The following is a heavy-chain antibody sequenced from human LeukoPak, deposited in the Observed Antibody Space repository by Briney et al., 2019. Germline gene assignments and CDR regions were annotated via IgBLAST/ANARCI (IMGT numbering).Heavy chain of an antibody. Sequence: SETLSLTCAVYGVSFSGYYWSWIRQPPGKGLEWIGEINHSGSTNYNPSPKSRVTISVDTSKNQFSLKLSSVTAADTAVYYCARRSSSGSYFDYWGQGTLATVSS. D-gene: IGHD1-26*01. J-gene: IGHJ4*02. CDR3: ARRSSSGSYFDY. V-gene: IGHV4-34*01. CDR2: INHSGST. CDR1: GVSFSGYY.